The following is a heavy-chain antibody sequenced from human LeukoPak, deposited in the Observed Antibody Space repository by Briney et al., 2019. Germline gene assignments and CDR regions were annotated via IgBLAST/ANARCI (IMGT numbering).Heavy chain of an antibody. CDR2: IYYSGST. D-gene: IGHD3-9*01. V-gene: IGHV4-59*12. J-gene: IGHJ6*03. Sequence: PSETLSLTCTVSGGSISGFYWSWIRQPPGKELEWIGYIYYSGSTNYNPSLKSRVTISVDTSKNQFSLKLSSVTAADTAVYYCARTVYYDILTGYYYYYMDVWGKGTTVTVSS. CDR1: GGSISGFY. CDR3: ARTVYYDILTGYYYYYMDV.